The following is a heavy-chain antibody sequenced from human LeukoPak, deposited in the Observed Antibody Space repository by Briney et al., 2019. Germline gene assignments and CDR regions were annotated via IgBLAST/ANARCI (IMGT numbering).Heavy chain of an antibody. Sequence: SETLSLTCTVSGGSISSSTYYWGWIRQPPGKGLEWIGSIYYSGSTYYNPSLKSGVTISVDTSKNQFSLKLSSVTAADTAVYYCARHVVTMVRGVIGYYYYYYMDVWGKGTTVTISS. CDR1: GGSISSSTYY. CDR2: IYYSGST. D-gene: IGHD3-10*01. CDR3: ARHVVTMVRGVIGYYYYYYMDV. V-gene: IGHV4-39*01. J-gene: IGHJ6*03.